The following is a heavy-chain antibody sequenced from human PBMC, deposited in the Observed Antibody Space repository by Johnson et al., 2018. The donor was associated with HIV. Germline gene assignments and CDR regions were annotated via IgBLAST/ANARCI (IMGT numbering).Heavy chain of an antibody. D-gene: IGHD6-13*01. V-gene: IGHV3-30*04. CDR2: ISYDGSNK. CDR3: ARGIAARVAFDI. Sequence: VQVVESGGGVVQPGRSLRLSCAASGFTFSSYAMHWVRQAPGKGLEWVAVISYDGSNKYYADSVKGRFTISRDNAKNSLYLQMNSLRAEDTAVYYCARGIAARVAFDIWGQGTMVTVSS. CDR1: GFTFSSYA. J-gene: IGHJ3*02.